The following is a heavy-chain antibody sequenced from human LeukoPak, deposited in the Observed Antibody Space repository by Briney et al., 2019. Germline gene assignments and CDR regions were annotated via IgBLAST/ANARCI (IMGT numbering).Heavy chain of an antibody. CDR3: TTSITMVRGPFDY. J-gene: IGHJ4*02. Sequence: GGSLRLSCAASGFTFTSYGMSWVRQAPGKGLEWVGRIKSKTDGGTTDYAAPVKGRFTISRDDSKNTLYLQMNSLKTEDTAVYYCTTSITMVRGPFDYWGQGTLVTVSS. D-gene: IGHD3-10*01. V-gene: IGHV3-15*01. CDR2: IKSKTDGGTT. CDR1: GFTFTSYG.